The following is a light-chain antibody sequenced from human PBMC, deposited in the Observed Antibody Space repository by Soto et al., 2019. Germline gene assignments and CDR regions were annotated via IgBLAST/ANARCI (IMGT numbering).Light chain of an antibody. CDR2: SNN. J-gene: IGLJ1*01. Sequence: QAVVTQPPSASGTPGQRVTISCSGSSSNIGSTTVNWYQQLPGTAPKLLIYSNNQRPSGVPHRFSGSKSDTSASLAISGLQSEDEADYYCAAWDDSLNGYVFGTGTKLTVL. CDR1: SSNIGSTT. V-gene: IGLV1-44*01. CDR3: AAWDDSLNGYV.